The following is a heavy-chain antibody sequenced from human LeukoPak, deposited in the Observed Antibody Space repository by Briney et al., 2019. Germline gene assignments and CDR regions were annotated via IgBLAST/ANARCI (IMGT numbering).Heavy chain of an antibody. CDR2: IYNSGST. J-gene: IGHJ3*02. D-gene: IGHD2-2*01. Sequence: PSETLSLTCTVSGASVSSFYWSWIRQPPGRGLEWIGYIYNSGSTNYNPSLKSRVTMSVDTSKNQISLKLSSVTAADTAVYYCARRVVVSGAHTFDIWGQGTMVTVSS. CDR3: ARRVVVSGAHTFDI. CDR1: GASVSSFY. V-gene: IGHV4-59*08.